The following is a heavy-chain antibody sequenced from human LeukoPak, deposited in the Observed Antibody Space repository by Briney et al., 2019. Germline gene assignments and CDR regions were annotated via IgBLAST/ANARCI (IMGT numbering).Heavy chain of an antibody. D-gene: IGHD6-13*01. V-gene: IGHV1-3*01. CDR1: GYTFTSYA. CDR2: INAGNGNT. CDR3: AATEDSSSWYTYYYYGMDV. J-gene: IGHJ6*02. Sequence: ASVKVSCKASGYTFTSYAMHWVRQAPGQRLEWMGWINAGNGNTNYAQKLQGGVTMTTDTSTSTAYMELRSLRSDDTAVYYCAATEDSSSWYTYYYYGMDVWGQGTTVTVSS.